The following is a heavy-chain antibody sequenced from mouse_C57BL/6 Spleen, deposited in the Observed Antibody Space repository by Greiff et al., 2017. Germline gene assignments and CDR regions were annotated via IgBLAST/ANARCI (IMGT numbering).Heavy chain of an antibody. J-gene: IGHJ4*01. CDR2: IDPNSGGT. D-gene: IGHD1-1*01. V-gene: IGHV1-72*01. CDR1: GYTFTSYW. Sequence: QVHVKQPGAELVKPGASVKLSCKASGYTFTSYWMHWVKQRPGRGLEWIGRIDPNSGGTKYNEKFKSKATLTVDKPSSTAYMQLSSLTSEDSAVYYCAREWMVGSSYPYYAMDYWGQGTSVTVSS. CDR3: AREWMVGSSYPYYAMDY.